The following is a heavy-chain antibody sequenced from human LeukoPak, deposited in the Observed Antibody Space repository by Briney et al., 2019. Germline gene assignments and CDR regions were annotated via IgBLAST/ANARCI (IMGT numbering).Heavy chain of an antibody. V-gene: IGHV4-39*07. Sequence: PSETLSLTCTVSGGSISSSGYYWGWIRQPPGKGLEWIGSVYYSGSTYFNPSLKSRVTISVDTSKNQFSLKLASVTAADTAVYYCARDVPDNYGDYSSRRYYYYYMDVWGKGTTVTISS. CDR3: ARDVPDNYGDYSSRRYYYYYMDV. CDR1: GGSISSSGYY. D-gene: IGHD4-17*01. J-gene: IGHJ6*03. CDR2: VYYSGST.